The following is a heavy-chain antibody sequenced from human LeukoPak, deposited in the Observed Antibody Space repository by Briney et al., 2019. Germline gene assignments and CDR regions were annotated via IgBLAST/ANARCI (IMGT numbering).Heavy chain of an antibody. CDR2: TYYSGRT. Sequence: SETLSLTCTVSGGSISRGSYYWGWIRQPPGKGLEWIGSTYYSGRTYYNPSLKSRVTTSVDMSKNRFSLKLTSATAADTAVYYCARGSGSYDFDYWGQGTLVTVSS. J-gene: IGHJ4*02. V-gene: IGHV4-39*01. D-gene: IGHD1-26*01. CDR3: ARGSGSYDFDY. CDR1: GGSISRGSYY.